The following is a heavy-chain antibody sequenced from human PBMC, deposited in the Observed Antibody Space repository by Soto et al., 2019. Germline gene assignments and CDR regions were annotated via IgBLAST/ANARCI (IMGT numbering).Heavy chain of an antibody. CDR2: IRTKPYGGTT. D-gene: IGHD6-19*01. J-gene: IGHJ6*02. V-gene: IGHV3-49*03. CDR1: GFTFGDYA. CDR3: TRVVLVAGYFYYGMDV. Sequence: PVGSLRLSCTASGFTFGDYAMSWFRQAPGKGLGWVGFIRTKPYGGTTEYAASVKGRFTTSRDDSKSIAYLQMNSLKTEDTAVYYCTRVVLVAGYFYYGMDVWGQGTTVNVSS.